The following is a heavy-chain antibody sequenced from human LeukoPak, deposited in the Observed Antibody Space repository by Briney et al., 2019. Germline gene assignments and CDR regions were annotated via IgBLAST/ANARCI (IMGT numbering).Heavy chain of an antibody. CDR3: ARDGGLLPDN. CDR1: GFTFSSYW. D-gene: IGHD2-21*02. CDR2: ISPDGSSR. J-gene: IGHJ4*02. Sequence: PGGSLRLSCAASGFTFSSYWMSWVRQAPGKGLMWVSRISPDGSSRSYADSVKGRFIISRDNAKNTLSLQMNSLTAADTAVYYCARDGGLLPDNWGKGTLVTVSS. V-gene: IGHV3-74*01.